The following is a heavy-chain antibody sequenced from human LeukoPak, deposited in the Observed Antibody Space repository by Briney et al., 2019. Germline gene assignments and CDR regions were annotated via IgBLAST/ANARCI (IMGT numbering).Heavy chain of an antibody. D-gene: IGHD3-10*01. Sequence: GGSLRLSCAASGYTFNSYAMSWVRQAPGKGLEWVSAISGSGGSTYYADSVKGRFTISRDNSKNTLYLQMNSLRAEDTALYYCAKEPATGSCFDYSGQGTLVTVSS. CDR2: ISGSGGST. CDR3: AKEPATGSCFDY. CDR1: GYTFNSYA. V-gene: IGHV3-23*01. J-gene: IGHJ4*02.